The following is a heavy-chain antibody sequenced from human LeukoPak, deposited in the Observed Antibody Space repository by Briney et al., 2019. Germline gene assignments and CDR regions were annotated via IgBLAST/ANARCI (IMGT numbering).Heavy chain of an antibody. V-gene: IGHV3-30*03. Sequence: GGSLRLSCAASGFTFSSYGMHWVRQAPGKGLEWVAVISYDGSNKYYADSVKGRFTISRDNSKNTLYLQMNSLRAEDTAVYYCARSTAAGTNYYYDMDVWGQGTTVTVSS. D-gene: IGHD6-13*01. CDR2: ISYDGSNK. CDR1: GFTFSSYG. CDR3: ARSTAAGTNYYYDMDV. J-gene: IGHJ6*02.